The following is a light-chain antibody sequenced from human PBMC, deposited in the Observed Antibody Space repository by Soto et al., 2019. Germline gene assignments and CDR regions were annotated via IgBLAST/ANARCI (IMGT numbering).Light chain of an antibody. CDR1: QSVLFSGNDKNY. Sequence: DIVMTQSPDSLAVSLGERATINCKSSQSVLFSGNDKNYLAWYQQKAGQPPKLLIYWASTRDSGVPDRFSGSGSGTDFTLTISSLQAEDVAVYYCQQYYSTPLAFGQGTKVEI. CDR2: WAS. V-gene: IGKV4-1*01. CDR3: QQYYSTPLA. J-gene: IGKJ1*01.